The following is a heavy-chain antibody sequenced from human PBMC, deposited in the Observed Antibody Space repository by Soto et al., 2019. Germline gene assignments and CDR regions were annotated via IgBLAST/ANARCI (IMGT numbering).Heavy chain of an antibody. Sequence: EVQLVESGGGLVQPGGSLRLSCAASGFTFSHYWMSWFRQAPGKGLEWVANIKQDGGDKYYVDSVKGRFSISRDNAKNSLYLHMNSLRAEDTAVYYCARVQSLAGVYWGQGTLVTVSS. V-gene: IGHV3-7*05. CDR3: ARVQSLAGVY. J-gene: IGHJ4*02. CDR2: IKQDGGDK. D-gene: IGHD6-19*01. CDR1: GFTFSHYW.